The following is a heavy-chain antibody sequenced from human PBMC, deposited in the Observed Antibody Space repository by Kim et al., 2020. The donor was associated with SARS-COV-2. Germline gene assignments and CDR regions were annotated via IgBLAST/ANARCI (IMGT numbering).Heavy chain of an antibody. J-gene: IGHJ3*02. CDR3: ARGRRYSSGWYGAFDI. V-gene: IGHV3-66*01. Sequence: SVKGRFTISRDNSKNTLYLQMNGQRAEDTAVYYCARGRRYSSGWYGAFDIWGQGTMVTVSS. D-gene: IGHD6-19*01.